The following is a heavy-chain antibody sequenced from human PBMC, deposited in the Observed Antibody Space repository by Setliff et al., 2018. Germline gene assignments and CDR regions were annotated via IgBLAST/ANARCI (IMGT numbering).Heavy chain of an antibody. Sequence: SETLSLTCAVYGGSFSGYYWSWIRQPPGKRLEWIGEIIHSGSTNYNPSLKGRLTISRDTSKNQVSLKLNSVTATDTAVYYCARDLGHGGDSDYWGQGILVTVSS. CDR3: ARDLGHGGDSDY. D-gene: IGHD2-21*02. J-gene: IGHJ4*02. CDR2: IIHSGST. CDR1: GGSFSGYY. V-gene: IGHV4-34*12.